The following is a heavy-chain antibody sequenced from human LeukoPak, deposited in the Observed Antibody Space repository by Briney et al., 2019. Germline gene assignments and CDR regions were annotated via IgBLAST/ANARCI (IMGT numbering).Heavy chain of an antibody. Sequence: SEALSLTCTVSGVSITSYYWSWIRQPPGKGLEWIGYIYYTWSTNYNLSLKSRVTISVDTSKKQFSLKLSSVTAADTAVYFCAGGGDSGGYYYPMFDYWGQGTLVTVSS. CDR1: GVSITSYY. CDR3: AGGGDSGGYYYPMFDY. V-gene: IGHV4-59*01. D-gene: IGHD3-22*01. CDR2: IYYTWST. J-gene: IGHJ4*02.